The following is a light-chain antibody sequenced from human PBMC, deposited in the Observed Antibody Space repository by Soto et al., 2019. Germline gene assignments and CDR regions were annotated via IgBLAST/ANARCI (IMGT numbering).Light chain of an antibody. CDR3: QQYKSWPYT. Sequence: EIVMTQSPATLSVSPGERATLSCRASQSVSDKSAWYQQKPGQAPRLLIFGASTRATGIPARFGGSGSGTEFTLTISSLQSEDFAVYYCQQYKSWPYTFGQGTKVDIK. CDR2: GAS. CDR1: QSVSDK. J-gene: IGKJ2*01. V-gene: IGKV3-15*01.